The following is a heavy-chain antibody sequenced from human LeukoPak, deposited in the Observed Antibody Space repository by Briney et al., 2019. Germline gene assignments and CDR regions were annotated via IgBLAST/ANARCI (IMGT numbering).Heavy chain of an antibody. J-gene: IGHJ4*02. CDR2: FDPEDGET. CDR1: GYTFTGYY. V-gene: IGHV1-24*01. Sequence: ASVKVSCKSSGYTFTGYYMHWVRQAPGKGLEWMGGFDPEDGETIYAQKFQGRVTMTEDTSTDTAYMELSSLRSEDTAVYYCATDLGYYSGSYYFDYWGQGTLVTVSS. CDR3: ATDLGYYSGSYYFDY. D-gene: IGHD1-26*01.